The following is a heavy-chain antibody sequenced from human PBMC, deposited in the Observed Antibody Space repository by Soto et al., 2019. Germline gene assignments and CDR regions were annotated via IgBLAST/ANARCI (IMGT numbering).Heavy chain of an antibody. Sequence: GASVKVSCKASGGTFSSYAISWVRQAPGQGLEWMGGIIPIFGTANYAQKFQGRVTITADESTSTAYMELSSLRSEDTAVYYCARTQNPVTTGTSPAFDIWGQGTMVPSPQ. D-gene: IGHD4-17*01. CDR3: ARTQNPVTTGTSPAFDI. CDR2: IIPIFGTA. V-gene: IGHV1-69*13. J-gene: IGHJ3*02. CDR1: GGTFSSYA.